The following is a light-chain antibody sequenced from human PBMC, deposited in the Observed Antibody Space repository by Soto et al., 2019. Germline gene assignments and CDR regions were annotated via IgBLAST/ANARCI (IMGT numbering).Light chain of an antibody. V-gene: IGKV1-12*01. CDR1: QGISSW. CDR3: QQANSFQRT. CDR2: AAS. J-gene: IGKJ4*01. Sequence: DIQMTQSPSSVSASVGDRVTITCRSRQGISSWLAWYQQKPGKVPKLLIYAASSLQSGVPPRFCGSGSGTDFTPTISSLQSEDFATYYCQQANSFQRTFGGGTKLEIK.